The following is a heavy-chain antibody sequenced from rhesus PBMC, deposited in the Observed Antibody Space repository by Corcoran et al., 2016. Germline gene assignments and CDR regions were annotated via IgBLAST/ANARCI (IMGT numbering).Heavy chain of an antibody. D-gene: IGHD3-28*01. J-gene: IGHJ4*01. CDR2: IPPYNGKP. Sequence: QVQLVQSGAEIKQPGASVKLSCKASGYNFNSYYMHWVRQAPGQGLEWIGLIPPYNGKPDYAQNFQCRVTITTDSSTSTGYLELSSLRSEDTAVYYCTREAITMVDIFDYWGQGVLVTVSS. CDR3: TREAITMVDIFDY. CDR1: GYNFNSYY. V-gene: IGHV1-180*01.